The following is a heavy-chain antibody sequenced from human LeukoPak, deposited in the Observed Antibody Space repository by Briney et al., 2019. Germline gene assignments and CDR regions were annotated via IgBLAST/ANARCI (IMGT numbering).Heavy chain of an antibody. J-gene: IGHJ5*02. V-gene: IGHV3-23*01. Sequence: QTGGSLRLSCAASGFALTSYAMSWVRQAPGQGLEWVSSISISGVSTYYADSVKGRFTISRDNSENTLHLQMNSLRVEDTAIYFCARCMVLRQGWCNWFDHWGQGTLVTVSS. CDR1: GFALTSYA. CDR2: ISISGVST. D-gene: IGHD2-8*01. CDR3: ARCMVLRQGWCNWFDH.